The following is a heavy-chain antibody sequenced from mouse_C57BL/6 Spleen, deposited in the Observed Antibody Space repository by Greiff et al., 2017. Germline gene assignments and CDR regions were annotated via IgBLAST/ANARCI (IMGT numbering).Heavy chain of an antibody. CDR1: GFTFSSYA. J-gene: IGHJ3*01. CDR3: ARGDWDEGFAY. Sequence: EVQGVESGGGLVKPGGSLKLSCAASGFTFSSYAMSWVRQTPEKRLEWVATISDGGSYTYYPDNVKGRFTISRDNAKNNLYLQMSHLKSEDTAMYYCARGDWDEGFAYWGQGTLVTVSA. D-gene: IGHD4-1*01. V-gene: IGHV5-4*01. CDR2: ISDGGSYT.